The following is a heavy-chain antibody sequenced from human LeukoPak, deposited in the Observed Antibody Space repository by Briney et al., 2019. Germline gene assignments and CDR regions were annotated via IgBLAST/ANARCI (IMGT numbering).Heavy chain of an antibody. V-gene: IGHV3-53*01. J-gene: IGHJ4*02. CDR3: AGGQMFTSGGFDN. CDR2: LYTGGNI. CDR1: GLSVSDKY. Sequence: PGGSLRLSCAASGLSVSDKYMSWVRQAPGKGLEWVSVLYTGGNIYYADFVKGRFTISRDNSNNMVFLQMNSLTAEDTALYYCAGGQMFTSGGFDNWGQGALVTVSS. D-gene: IGHD6-19*01.